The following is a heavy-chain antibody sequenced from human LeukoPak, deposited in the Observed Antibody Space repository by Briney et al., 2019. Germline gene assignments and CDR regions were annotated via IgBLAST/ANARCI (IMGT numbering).Heavy chain of an antibody. CDR1: GFTFSDYY. V-gene: IGHV3-11*04. CDR2: ISSSGSTK. CDR3: ARDQEEVAGRAFDY. J-gene: IGHJ4*02. Sequence: GGSLRLSCAASGFTFSDYYMSWIRQAPGKGLEWVSYISSSGSTKYYADSVKGRFTISRDHDKNSLYLQMNSLRAEDTAVYYCARDQEEVAGRAFDYWGRGTLVTVSS. D-gene: IGHD6-19*01.